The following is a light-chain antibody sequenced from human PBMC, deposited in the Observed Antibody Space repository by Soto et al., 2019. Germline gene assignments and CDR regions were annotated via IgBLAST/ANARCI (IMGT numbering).Light chain of an antibody. Sequence: DIQMTQSPSTLSASVGDRVTITCRASQSISSWLAWYQQKPGKAPKLLIYLASSLESGVPSRFSGSGSGTEFTLTISSQQADDFASYYCQQYKTYSSFGQGTKVEIK. CDR1: QSISSW. V-gene: IGKV1-5*03. CDR3: QQYKTYSS. J-gene: IGKJ1*01. CDR2: LAS.